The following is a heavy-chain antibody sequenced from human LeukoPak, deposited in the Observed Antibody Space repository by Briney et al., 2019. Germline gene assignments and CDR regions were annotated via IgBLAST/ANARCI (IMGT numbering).Heavy chain of an antibody. V-gene: IGHV3-53*01. CDR1: GFTVSSDY. Sequence: GGSLRLSCAASGFTVSSDYMSWVRQAPGKGLEWVSIIYSSGSTYYADSVKGRFTISRDNSKNTLFLQMNSLRAEDTAVYYCARARGSYSFDYWGQGTLVTVSS. J-gene: IGHJ4*02. D-gene: IGHD3-10*01. CDR2: IYSSGST. CDR3: ARARGSYSFDY.